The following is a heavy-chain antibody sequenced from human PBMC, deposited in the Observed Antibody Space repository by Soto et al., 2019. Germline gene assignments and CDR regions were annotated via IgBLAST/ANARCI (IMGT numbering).Heavy chain of an antibody. D-gene: IGHD1-26*01. CDR3: ARGEQYSGRIFDY. J-gene: IGHJ4*01. CDR2: TYYRSKWYY. V-gene: IGHV6-1*01. CDR1: EDRVASNSGG. Sequence: QALSRTSAITEDRVASNSGGWSRIRQSPSRGLEWLGRTYYRSKWYYEYAVSVRGRITINPDTSKNQYSLQLNSVTPEDTAVYFCARGEQYSGRIFDYWGQGTLVTVSS.